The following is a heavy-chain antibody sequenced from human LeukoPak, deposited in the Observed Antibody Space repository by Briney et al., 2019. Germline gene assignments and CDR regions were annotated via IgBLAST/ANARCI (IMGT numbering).Heavy chain of an antibody. CDR3: ARDLSHMGTNLRFLEWLPGDFDY. J-gene: IGHJ4*02. V-gene: IGHV3-30-3*01. D-gene: IGHD3-3*01. CDR1: GFTFSSYA. Sequence: GGSLRLSCAASGFTFSSYAMHWVRQAPGKGLEWVAVISYDGSNKYYADSVKGRFTISRDNSKNTLYLQMNSPRAEDTAVYYCARDLSHMGTNLRFLEWLPGDFDYWGQGTLVTVSS. CDR2: ISYDGSNK.